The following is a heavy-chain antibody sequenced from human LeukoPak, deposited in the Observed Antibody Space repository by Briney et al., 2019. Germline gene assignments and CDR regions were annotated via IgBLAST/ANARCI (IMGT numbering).Heavy chain of an antibody. CDR1: GGTFSSYA. CDR3: EMYYYDSSGYLDAFDI. J-gene: IGHJ3*02. D-gene: IGHD3-22*01. Sequence: SVKVSCKASGGTFSSYAISWVQQAPGQGLEWMGGIIPIFGTANYAQKFQGRVTITADKSTSTAYMELSSLRSEDTAVYYCEMYYYDSSGYLDAFDIWGQGTMVTVSS. V-gene: IGHV1-69*06. CDR2: IIPIFGTA.